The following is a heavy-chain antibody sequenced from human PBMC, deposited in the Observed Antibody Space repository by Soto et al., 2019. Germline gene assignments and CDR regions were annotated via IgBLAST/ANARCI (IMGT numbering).Heavy chain of an antibody. CDR3: ARIYYDSSGYYRSPAY. J-gene: IGHJ4*02. D-gene: IGHD3-22*01. V-gene: IGHV4-30-4*01. CDR1: GGLINSGDYY. Sequence: PSETLCLTCTVSGGLINSGDYYWSWIRQPPGKGPEWIAYIYYSGIIYYNPSLKSRVTMSRDTSKNQFSLKLSSVTAADTAVYYCARIYYDSSGYYRSPAYWGQGTLVTVSS. CDR2: IYYSGII.